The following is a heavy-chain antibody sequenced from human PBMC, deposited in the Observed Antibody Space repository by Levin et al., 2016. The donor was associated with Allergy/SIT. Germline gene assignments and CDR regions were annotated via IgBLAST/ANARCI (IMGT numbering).Heavy chain of an antibody. CDR2: INVDGSST. V-gene: IGHV3-74*01. Sequence: GESLKISCAASGFTFSSYWMHWVRQASGEGLVWVSSINVDGSSTRYADSVRGRFTISRHNSKNTLFLQMNSLRPEDTAVYYCARETCSGGSCYGMDVWGQGTTVTVSS. CDR3: ARETCSGGSCYGMDV. J-gene: IGHJ6*02. CDR1: GFTFSSYW. D-gene: IGHD2-15*01.